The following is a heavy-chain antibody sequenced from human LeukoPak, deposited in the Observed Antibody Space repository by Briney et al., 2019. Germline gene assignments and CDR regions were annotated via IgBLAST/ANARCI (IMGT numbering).Heavy chain of an antibody. J-gene: IGHJ4*02. D-gene: IGHD5-24*01. V-gene: IGHV3-23*01. CDR1: GFTFSSYA. Sequence: GGSLRLSCAASGFTFSSYAMSWVRQAPGKGLEWISAISGSGGSTYYADSVKGRFTISRDNSKNTLYLQMNSLRAEDTAVYYCAKMRLEMATISLIDYWGQGTLVTVSS. CDR3: AKMRLEMATISLIDY. CDR2: ISGSGGST.